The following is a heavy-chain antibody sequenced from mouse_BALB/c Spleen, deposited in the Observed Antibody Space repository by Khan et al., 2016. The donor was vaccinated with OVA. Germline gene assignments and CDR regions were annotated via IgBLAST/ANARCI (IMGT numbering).Heavy chain of an antibody. V-gene: IGHV2-6-4*01. CDR1: GFSLSRYN. J-gene: IGHJ4*01. D-gene: IGHD2-14*01. CDR2: IWGGGGT. CDR3: ARAYYRFDDYYAMDY. Sequence: QVQLEESGPGLVAPSQSLSITCTVSGFSLSRYNIHWVRQPPGKGLEWLGVIWGGGGTDYNSTLKSRLSIRKDNSKSQVLLKMNSLQTDDTAIYYCARAYYRFDDYYAMDYWGQGTSVTVSS.